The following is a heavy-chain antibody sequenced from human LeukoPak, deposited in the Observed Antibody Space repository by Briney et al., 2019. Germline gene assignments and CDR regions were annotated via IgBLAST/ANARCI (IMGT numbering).Heavy chain of an antibody. CDR3: ARETRDYYDSSGYSRLFGY. Sequence: ASVKVSCKASGYTFTGYYMHWVRQAPGQGLEWMGWINPNSGGTNCAQKFQGRVTMTRDTSISTAYMELSRLRSDDTAVYYCARETRDYYDSSGYSRLFGYWGQGTLVTVSS. D-gene: IGHD3-22*01. V-gene: IGHV1-2*02. CDR1: GYTFTGYY. J-gene: IGHJ4*02. CDR2: INPNSGGT.